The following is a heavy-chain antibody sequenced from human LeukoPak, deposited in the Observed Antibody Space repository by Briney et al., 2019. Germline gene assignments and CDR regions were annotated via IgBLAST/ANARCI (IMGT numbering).Heavy chain of an antibody. V-gene: IGHV4-4*02. Sequence: PSETLSLTCAVSGDSISSGNWWSWVRQPPGKGLEWIGEIYHSGSTNYNPSLKSRVTISVDKSKNQFSLKLSSVTAADTAVYYCARDPGAPYYYYGMDVWGQGTTVTVSS. CDR1: GDSISSGNW. J-gene: IGHJ6*02. CDR3: ARDPGAPYYYYGMDV. D-gene: IGHD7-27*01. CDR2: IYHSGST.